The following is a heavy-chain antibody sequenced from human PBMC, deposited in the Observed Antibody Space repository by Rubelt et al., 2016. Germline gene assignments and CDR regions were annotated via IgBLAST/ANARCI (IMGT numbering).Heavy chain of an antibody. D-gene: IGHD4-23*01. V-gene: IGHV3-9*01. CDR3: AKGILRWYVGYGMDV. CDR2: ISWNSGSI. CDR1: GFTFDDYA. J-gene: IGHJ6*02. Sequence: EVQLVESGGGLVQPGRSLRLSCAASGFTFDDYAMHWVRQAPGKGLEWVLGISWNSGSIGYADSVKGRFTISRDNAKNSLYLQMNSLRAEDTGLYYCAKGILRWYVGYGMDVWGQGTTVIVSS.